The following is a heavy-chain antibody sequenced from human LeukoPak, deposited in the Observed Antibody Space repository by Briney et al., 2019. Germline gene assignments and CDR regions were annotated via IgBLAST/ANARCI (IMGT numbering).Heavy chain of an antibody. J-gene: IGHJ4*02. CDR1: GGTISNYY. CDR2: IHYSGNT. CDR3: ARWYSSGWAFDY. V-gene: IGHV4-59*08. Sequence: CETLPLTCTVSGGTISNYYWNWIRQPPGKGLEWVGYIHYSGNTKYNSSLKSRATTSVDTSKNQFSLKLSSVAAADTAVYYCARWYSSGWAFDYWGQGPLVPVSS. D-gene: IGHD6-19*01.